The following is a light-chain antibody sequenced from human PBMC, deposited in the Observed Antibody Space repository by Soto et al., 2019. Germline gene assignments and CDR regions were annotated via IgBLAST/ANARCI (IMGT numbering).Light chain of an antibody. J-gene: IGKJ2*01. CDR2: GAS. CDR3: QQYNNRPSYT. CDR1: QSVYSN. V-gene: IGKV3-15*01. Sequence: EIVMTQSPATLSVSPGERATLSCRASQSVYSNLAWYQQKPGQAPRLLISGASTRATGIPARFSGSGSGTEFTLTISSLQSEDLAVYYCQQYNNRPSYTFGQGNKLQIK.